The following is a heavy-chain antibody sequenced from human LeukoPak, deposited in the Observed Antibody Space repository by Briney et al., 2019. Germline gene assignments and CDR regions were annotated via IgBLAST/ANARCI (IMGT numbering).Heavy chain of an antibody. CDR3: AIGTPTVTFAY. V-gene: IGHV4-30-4*01. D-gene: IGHD4-17*01. CDR1: GGSISSGDYY. J-gene: IGHJ4*02. Sequence: SQTLSLTCTVSGGSISSGDYYWSWIRQPPGKGLEWIGYIYYSGSTYYDPSLKSRVTISVDTSKNQFSLKLSSVTAADTAVYYCAIGTPTVTFAYWGQGTLVTVS. CDR2: IYYSGST.